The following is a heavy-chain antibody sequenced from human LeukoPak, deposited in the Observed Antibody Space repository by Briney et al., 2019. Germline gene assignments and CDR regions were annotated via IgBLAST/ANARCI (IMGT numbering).Heavy chain of an antibody. V-gene: IGHV3-11*04. D-gene: IGHD3-3*01. CDR2: ISSSGSTI. Sequence: PGGSLRLSCAASGFTFSDYYTSWIRQAPGKGLEWVSYISSSGSTIYYADSVKGRFTISRDNAKNSLYLQMNSLRAEDTAVYYCARDSPPNDFWSGYSLDVWGKGTTVTVSS. CDR1: GFTFSDYY. CDR3: ARDSPPNDFWSGYSLDV. J-gene: IGHJ6*04.